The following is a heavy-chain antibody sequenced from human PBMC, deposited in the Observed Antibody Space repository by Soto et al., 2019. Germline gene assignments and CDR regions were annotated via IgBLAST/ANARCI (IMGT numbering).Heavy chain of an antibody. J-gene: IGHJ4*02. CDR2: IRNKASGYAT. D-gene: IGHD3-10*01. CDR1: GFTFSGST. CDR3: TRQESYGSAPE. V-gene: IGHV3-73*01. Sequence: GGSLRLSCAASGFTFSGSTMHWVRQASGKGLGWVGRIRNKASGYATAYAASVEGRFTISRDDSKNTAYLEMNSLKADDTAVYYCTRQESYGSAPEWGQGTLVTVSS.